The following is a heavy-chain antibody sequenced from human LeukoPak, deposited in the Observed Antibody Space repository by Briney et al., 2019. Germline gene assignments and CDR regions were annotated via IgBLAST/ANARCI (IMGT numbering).Heavy chain of an antibody. Sequence: GGSLRLSGAASGFTVSSNYMSWVRQAPGKGLESVAVIYSGGSTYYADSVKGRFTISRDNSKNTLYHQMNSLRAEDTPVYYCASQGARGYVDIVATNAFDIWGQGTMVTVSS. D-gene: IGHD5-12*01. CDR3: ASQGARGYVDIVATNAFDI. J-gene: IGHJ3*02. CDR1: GFTVSSNY. V-gene: IGHV3-53*01. CDR2: IYSGGST.